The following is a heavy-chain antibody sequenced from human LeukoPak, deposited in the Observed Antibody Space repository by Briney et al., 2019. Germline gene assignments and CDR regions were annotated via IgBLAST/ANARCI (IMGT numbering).Heavy chain of an antibody. CDR1: GGSFSSYA. CDR2: IIPIFGTA. D-gene: IGHD2-2*01. V-gene: IGHV1-69*01. CDR3: ARGIVVVPAASRPSSGIYYFDY. Sequence: SVKVSCKASGGSFSSYAISWVRQAPGQGLEWMGGIIPIFGTANYAQNFQGRVTITADESTSTAYMELTSLRSEDTAVYYCARGIVVVPAASRPSSGIYYFDYWGQGTLVTVSS. J-gene: IGHJ4*02.